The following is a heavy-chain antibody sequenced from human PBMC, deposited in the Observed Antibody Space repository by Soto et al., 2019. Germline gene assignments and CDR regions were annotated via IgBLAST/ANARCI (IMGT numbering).Heavy chain of an antibody. CDR2: MTSDGSTT. CDR3: ATDEVDD. Sequence: GGSLRLSCAASGFNFGSSWMHWVRQAPGKGLQWVSRMTSDGSTTDYADSVKGRFTVSRDNGKYTLYLQMNSLRAEDTAVYYCATDEVDDWGRGCRVSV. CDR1: GFNFGSSW. V-gene: IGHV3-74*01. J-gene: IGHJ4*02.